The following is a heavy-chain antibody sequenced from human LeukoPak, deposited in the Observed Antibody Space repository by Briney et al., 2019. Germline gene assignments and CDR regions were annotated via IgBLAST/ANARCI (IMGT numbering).Heavy chain of an antibody. V-gene: IGHV3-11*04. Sequence: LSLTCAVYGGSFSGYYWSWIRQPPGKGLEWVSYISSSSSTIFYADSVKGRFTISRDNAKNSLYLQMNSLRAEDTAVYYCARRFGAARDDYMDVWGKGTTVTVSS. CDR2: ISSSSSTI. J-gene: IGHJ6*03. CDR1: GGSFSGYY. CDR3: ARRFGAARDDYMDV. D-gene: IGHD3-16*01.